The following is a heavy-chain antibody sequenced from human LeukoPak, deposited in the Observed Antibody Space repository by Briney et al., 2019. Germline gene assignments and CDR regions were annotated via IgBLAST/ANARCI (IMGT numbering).Heavy chain of an antibody. J-gene: IGHJ4*02. Sequence: ASVKVSCKASGYTFTSYDINWVRQATGQGLEWMGWMNPNSGNTGYAQKFQGRVTMTRNTSISTAYMELSSLRSEDTAVYYCARGRGWRYCSGGSCYGQDYWGQGTLVTVSS. V-gene: IGHV1-8*01. D-gene: IGHD2-15*01. CDR3: ARGRGWRYCSGGSCYGQDY. CDR2: MNPNSGNT. CDR1: GYTFTSYD.